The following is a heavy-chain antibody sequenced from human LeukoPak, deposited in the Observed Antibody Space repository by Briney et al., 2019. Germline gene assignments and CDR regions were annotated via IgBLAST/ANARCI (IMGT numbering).Heavy chain of an antibody. J-gene: IGHJ5*02. Sequence: ASVKVSCKVSGYTLTELSMHWVRQAPGKGLEWMGGFDPEDGETIYAQKFQGRVTMTEDTSTDTAYMELSSLRSEDTAVYYCASEGNYGDYSRWFDPWGQGTLVTVSS. CDR1: GYTLTELS. V-gene: IGHV1-24*01. CDR2: FDPEDGET. D-gene: IGHD4-17*01. CDR3: ASEGNYGDYSRWFDP.